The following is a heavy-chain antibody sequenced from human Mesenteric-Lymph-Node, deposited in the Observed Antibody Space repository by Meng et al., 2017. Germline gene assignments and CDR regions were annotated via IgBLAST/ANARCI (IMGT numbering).Heavy chain of an antibody. CDR1: GDSVSSKCSA. J-gene: IGHJ4*02. CDR3: ARDWGDVRGGFDF. CDR2: TNYRSKYYN. V-gene: IGHV6-1*01. Sequence: QTQLQHPCPGLVKPSQTLSRTCDSDGDSVSSKCSAWNWIRQSPSRGLEWLGRTNYRSKYYNDYALSVKSRITITPDTSKNQFSLQLNSVTPEDTAIYYCARDWGDVRGGFDFWGQGTLVTVSS. D-gene: IGHD3-10*02.